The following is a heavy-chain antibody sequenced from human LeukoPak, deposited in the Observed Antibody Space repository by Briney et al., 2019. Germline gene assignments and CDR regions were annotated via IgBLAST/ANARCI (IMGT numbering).Heavy chain of an antibody. CDR1: GYTFTNYY. V-gene: IGHV1-46*01. CDR3: AREGAAEAKNFDY. CDR2: INLNAVTT. J-gene: IGHJ4*02. Sequence: GASVKFSCKASGYTFTNYYIHWMRQAPGQGLEWVGIINLNAVTTRYAQKFQGRITVTRDTSTSTVYMELSSLRSEDTAVYFCAREGAAEAKNFDYWGQGTLVIVSS. D-gene: IGHD6-25*01.